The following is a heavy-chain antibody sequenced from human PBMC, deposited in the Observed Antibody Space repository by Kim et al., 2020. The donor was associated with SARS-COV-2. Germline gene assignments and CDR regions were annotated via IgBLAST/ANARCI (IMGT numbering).Heavy chain of an antibody. CDR2: FDPEDGET. V-gene: IGHV1-24*01. Sequence: ASVKVSCKFSGYTLTELSMHWVRQVPGKGLEWMGGFDPEDGETIYAQKFQGRVTMTEDTSTDTAYMELSSLRSEDTAVYYCATSPAVAGTYYYYYGMDVWGQGTTVTVSS. CDR1: GYTLTELS. J-gene: IGHJ6*02. D-gene: IGHD6-19*01. CDR3: ATSPAVAGTYYYYYGMDV.